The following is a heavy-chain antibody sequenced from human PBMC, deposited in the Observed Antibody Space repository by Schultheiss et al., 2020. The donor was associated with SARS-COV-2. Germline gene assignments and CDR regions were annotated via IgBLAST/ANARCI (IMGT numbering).Heavy chain of an antibody. D-gene: IGHD3-10*01. J-gene: IGHJ3*02. CDR1: GGSIRSYY. V-gene: IGHV4-59*01. CDR3: ASRHSDTDAFHI. Sequence: SETLSLTCTVSGGSIRSYYWSWIRQPPGKGLEWMGNIDDSGSTNYNPSLKGRVTISVDTSKNQFSLKKSSVTAADTAVYYCASRHSDTDAFHIWGQGTMVTVSS. CDR2: IDDSGST.